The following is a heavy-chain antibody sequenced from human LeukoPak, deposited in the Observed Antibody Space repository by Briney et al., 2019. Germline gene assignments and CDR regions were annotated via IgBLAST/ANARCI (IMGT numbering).Heavy chain of an antibody. CDR3: ARKARGYCSGGSCYSIDY. CDR2: IFTSGST. J-gene: IGHJ4*02. D-gene: IGHD2-15*01. Sequence: SETLSLTCTVSGGSINNYYWSWIRQPAGKGLEWIGRIFTSGSTYYNPSLKSRVTISVDTSKNQYSLKLSSVTAADTAVYYCARKARGYCSGGSCYSIDYWGQGTLVTVSS. CDR1: GGSINNYY. V-gene: IGHV4-4*07.